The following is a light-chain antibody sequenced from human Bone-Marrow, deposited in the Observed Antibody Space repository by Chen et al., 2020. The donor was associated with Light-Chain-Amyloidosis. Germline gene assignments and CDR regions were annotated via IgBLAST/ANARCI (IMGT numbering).Light chain of an antibody. CDR3: QSYQGSSQGV. CDR1: SGSIATNY. CDR2: EDD. J-gene: IGLJ3*02. V-gene: IGLV6-57*01. Sequence: NFMLTQPHSVSESPGKTVIISCTRSSGSIATNYGQWYQQRPGSSPTTVIYEDDQRPSGVPDRFSGSIDRSSNSASHTISGLKTEVEADYYCQSYQGSSQGVFGGGTKLTVL.